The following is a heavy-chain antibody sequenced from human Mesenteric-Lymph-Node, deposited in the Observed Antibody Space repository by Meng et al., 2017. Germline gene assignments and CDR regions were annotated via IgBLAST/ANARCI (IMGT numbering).Heavy chain of an antibody. CDR3: ARETPEYYYYGMDV. V-gene: IGHV3-74*01. CDR1: GFTFSRYW. CDR2: INTDGSST. J-gene: IGHJ6*02. Sequence: GESLKISCVVSGFTFSRYWIYWVRQGPGKGLVWVSHINTDGSSTRYADSVKGRFTISRDNDKNTLYLQMNSLRAEDTAVYYCARETPEYYYYGMDVWGQGTTVTVSS. D-gene: IGHD1-14*01.